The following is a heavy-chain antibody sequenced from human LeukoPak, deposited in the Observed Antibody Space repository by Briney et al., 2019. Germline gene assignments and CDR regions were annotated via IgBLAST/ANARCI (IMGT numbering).Heavy chain of an antibody. V-gene: IGHV4-34*01. CDR1: GGSFSGYY. Sequence: SETLSLTCAVYGGSFSGYYWSWIRQPPGKGLEWIGKINHSGSTNYNPSLKSRVTISVDTSKNQFSLKLSSVTAADTAGYYCARSTYSSGWYSSAFDYWGQGTLVTVSS. D-gene: IGHD6-19*01. J-gene: IGHJ4*02. CDR3: ARSTYSSGWYSSAFDY. CDR2: INHSGST.